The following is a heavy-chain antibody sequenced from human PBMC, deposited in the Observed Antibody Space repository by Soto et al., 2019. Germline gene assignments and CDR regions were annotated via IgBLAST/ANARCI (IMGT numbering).Heavy chain of an antibody. CDR1: GFTFSNYW. CDR2: IKFDGSTT. D-gene: IGHD3-16*01. Sequence: EVQLVESGGGLVQPGGSLRLSCAASGFTFSNYWMHWVRQGPGKGLVWVSRIKFDGSTTTYADSVKGRFTSSRDNAENTVYLQMSSLGAEDTAVYYCARGAYHAYYTDVWGKGTTVSVSS. CDR3: ARGAYHAYYTDV. V-gene: IGHV3-74*01. J-gene: IGHJ6*03.